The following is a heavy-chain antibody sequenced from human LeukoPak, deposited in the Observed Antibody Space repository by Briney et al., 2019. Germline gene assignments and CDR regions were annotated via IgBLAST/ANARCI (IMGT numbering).Heavy chain of an antibody. D-gene: IGHD3-3*01. J-gene: IGHJ4*02. CDR2: MTSDSNTI. CDR1: GFNFNVYS. CDR3: ARSTEWFADY. V-gene: IGHV3-48*01. Sequence: PGGSLRLSCAASGFNFNVYSMNWVRQAPGKGLEWISYMTSDSNTIYYADSVRGRFTISRDNAKKSVYPELSNLRADDTAMYYCARSTEWFADYWGQGTLVTVSS.